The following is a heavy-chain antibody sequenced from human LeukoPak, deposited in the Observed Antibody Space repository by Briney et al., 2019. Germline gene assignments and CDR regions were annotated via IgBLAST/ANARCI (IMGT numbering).Heavy chain of an antibody. CDR1: GAPISSYY. Sequence: SETLSLICTVSGAPISSYYWSWIRQPPGKGLEWIGDIYYSGSIKYNPSLKSRVTMSVDTSKNQFSLKLSSVTAADTAIYYCARENPSGYYNRPIDYWGQGTLVTVSS. CDR3: ARENPSGYYNRPIDY. CDR2: IYYSGSI. D-gene: IGHD3-22*01. J-gene: IGHJ4*02. V-gene: IGHV4-59*01.